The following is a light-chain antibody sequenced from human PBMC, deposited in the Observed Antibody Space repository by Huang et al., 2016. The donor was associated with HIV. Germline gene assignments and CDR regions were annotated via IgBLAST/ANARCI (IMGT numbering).Light chain of an antibody. CDR2: GAS. V-gene: IGKV1-13*02. Sequence: HLTQSPPSLSASVGDSVFISCRASQDICTSLAWYQQRTGRAPKLLISGASTLQTGVPSRFSGDSAGTFFTLFITDLQPEDFATYYCQQLHAYPITFGQGTRLDIK. CDR3: QQLHAYPIT. J-gene: IGKJ5*01. CDR1: QDICTS.